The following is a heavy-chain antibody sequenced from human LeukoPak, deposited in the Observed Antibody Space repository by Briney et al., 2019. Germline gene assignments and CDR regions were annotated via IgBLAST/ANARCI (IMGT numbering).Heavy chain of an antibody. J-gene: IGHJ4*02. CDR2: IGGGGTST. Sequence: PGGSLRLSCAASGFTFSSYAMSWVRQAPGKGLEWVSTIGGGGTSTYYADSVKGRFTVSRDNAKNSLYLQMNSLRDEDTAVYYCARGYSYGYGFDYWGQGTLVTVSS. V-gene: IGHV3-23*01. CDR1: GFTFSSYA. D-gene: IGHD5-18*01. CDR3: ARGYSYGYGFDY.